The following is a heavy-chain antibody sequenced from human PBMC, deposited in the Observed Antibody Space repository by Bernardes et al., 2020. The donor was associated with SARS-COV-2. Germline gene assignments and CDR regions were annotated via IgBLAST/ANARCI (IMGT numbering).Heavy chain of an antibody. D-gene: IGHD1-26*01. CDR1: GGSISSYY. CDR2: IYYSGST. J-gene: IGHJ4*02. Sequence: SETLSLTCTVSGGSISSYYWSWIRQPPGKGLEWIGYIYYSGSTNYNPSLKSRVTISVDTSKNQFSLKLSSVTAADTAVYYCARGSGRHRPFDYWGQGTLVTVSS. CDR3: ARGSGRHRPFDY. V-gene: IGHV4-59*01.